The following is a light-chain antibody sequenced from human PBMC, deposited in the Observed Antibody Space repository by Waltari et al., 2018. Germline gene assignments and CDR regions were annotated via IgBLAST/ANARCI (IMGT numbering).Light chain of an antibody. J-gene: IGLJ2*01. CDR2: QDT. V-gene: IGLV3-1*01. CDR1: KLEDKY. CDR3: QAWDSRTYVV. Sequence: SYELTQPPSLSVSPGQTATITCSGDKLEDKYVSWYQQKPGQSPVLVIFQDTRRPSGIPERVSGSSSGNTATLTISGTQTLDEADYYCQAWDSRTYVVFGGGTTVTVL.